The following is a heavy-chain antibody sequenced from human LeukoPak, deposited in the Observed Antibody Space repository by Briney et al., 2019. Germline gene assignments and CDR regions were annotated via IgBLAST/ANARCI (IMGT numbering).Heavy chain of an antibody. D-gene: IGHD2-2*02. J-gene: IGHJ5*02. Sequence: PSETLSLTCTASGGSISSYYWSWIRQHPGKGLEWIGYIYYSGSTNYNPSLKSRFTISVDTSKNQFSLKLSSVTAADTAVYYCARGRRNIVVVPAAIRGGWFDPWGQGTLVTVSS. CDR2: IYYSGST. V-gene: IGHV4-59*01. CDR3: ARGRRNIVVVPAAIRGGWFDP. CDR1: GGSISSYY.